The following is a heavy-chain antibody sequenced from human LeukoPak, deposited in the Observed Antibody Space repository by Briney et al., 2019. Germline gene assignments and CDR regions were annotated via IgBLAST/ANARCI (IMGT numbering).Heavy chain of an antibody. D-gene: IGHD5/OR15-5a*01. V-gene: IGHV4-38-2*02. CDR2: IYHSGST. CDR1: GYSISSGYY. Sequence: SETLSLTCTVSGYSISSGYYWGWIRQPPGKGLEWIGSIYHSGSTYYNPSLKSRVTISVDTSKNQFSLKLSSVSAADTALYYCARVAQDLYPYYFDYWGQGTLVTVSS. CDR3: ARVAQDLYPYYFDY. J-gene: IGHJ4*02.